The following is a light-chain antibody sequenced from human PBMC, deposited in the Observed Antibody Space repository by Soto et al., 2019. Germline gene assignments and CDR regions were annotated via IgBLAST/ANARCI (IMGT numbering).Light chain of an antibody. V-gene: IGLV2-14*01. Sequence: QSALTQPASVSGSPGQSITISCTGTSSDIGGYNYISWYQQLPGKAPKFIIYDVRNRPSGVSIRFSGSRSGNTASLTISGLQAEDEADYYCSSYTSSSTVIFGGGTKLTVL. CDR2: DVR. CDR3: SSYTSSSTVI. J-gene: IGLJ2*01. CDR1: SSDIGGYNY.